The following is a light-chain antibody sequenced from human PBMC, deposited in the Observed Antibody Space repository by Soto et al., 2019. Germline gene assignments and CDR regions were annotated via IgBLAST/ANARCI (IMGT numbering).Light chain of an antibody. CDR2: DVS. J-gene: IGLJ2*01. CDR1: SSDVGGYNY. CDR3: SSYTSTSPYVV. Sequence: QSALTQPASVSGSPGQSITISCTGTSSDVGGYNYVSWYQYHPGKAPKLMIYDVSNRPSGVSDRFSGSKSDYTASLTISGLQAEDEASYYCSSYTSTSPYVVFGGGTKVTVL. V-gene: IGLV2-14*03.